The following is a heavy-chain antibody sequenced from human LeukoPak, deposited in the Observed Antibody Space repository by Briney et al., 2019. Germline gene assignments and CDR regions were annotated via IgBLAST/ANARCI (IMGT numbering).Heavy chain of an antibody. D-gene: IGHD1-14*01. V-gene: IGHV4-59*08. J-gene: IGHJ4*02. CDR1: GGSINNYF. CDR2: IFFSGRT. Sequence: KTSETLSLTCTVSGGSINNYFWSWIRQSPGTGLEWIGYIFFSGRTNYNASLKSRVTISVDTSKNQFSLRLSSVTAADTAVYYCARQMGTSRFDFWGQGTLVTVSS. CDR3: ARQMGTSRFDF.